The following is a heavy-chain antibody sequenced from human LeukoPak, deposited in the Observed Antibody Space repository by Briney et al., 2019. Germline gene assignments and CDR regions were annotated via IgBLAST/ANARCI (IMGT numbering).Heavy chain of an antibody. V-gene: IGHV1-24*01. CDR1: GYTLTELS. J-gene: IGHJ4*02. Sequence: ASVKVSCKVSGYTLTELSMHWVRQAPGKGLEWMGGFDPEDGETIYAQKFQGRATMTEDTSTDTAYMELSSLRSEDTAVYYCATVDSYGGYYFDYWGQGTLVTVSS. CDR2: FDPEDGET. D-gene: IGHD5-18*01. CDR3: ATVDSYGGYYFDY.